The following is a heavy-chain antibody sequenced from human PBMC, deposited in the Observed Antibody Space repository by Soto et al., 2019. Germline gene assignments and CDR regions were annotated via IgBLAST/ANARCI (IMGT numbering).Heavy chain of an antibody. D-gene: IGHD2-8*01. V-gene: IGHV3-30*18. CDR3: AKDRRDIVLMVYAIPDAFDI. CDR2: ISYDGSNK. J-gene: IGHJ3*02. Sequence: QVQLVESGGGGVQPGRSLRLSCAASGFTFSSYGMHWVRQAPGKGLEWVAVISYDGSNKYYADSVKGRFTISRDKSKNTLYLQMNSLRAEDTAVYYCAKDRRDIVLMVYAIPDAFDIWGQGTMVTVST. CDR1: GFTFSSYG.